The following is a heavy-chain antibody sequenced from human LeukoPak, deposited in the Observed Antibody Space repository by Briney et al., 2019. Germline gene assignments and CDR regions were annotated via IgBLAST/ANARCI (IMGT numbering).Heavy chain of an antibody. CDR2: IRYDGSNK. CDR1: GFTFSSYG. D-gene: IGHD6-13*01. Sequence: GGSLRLSCAASGFTFSSYGMHWVRQAPGKGLEWVAFIRYDGSNKYYADSVKGRFTISSDNSKNTLYLQMNSLRAEDTAVYYCAKDRGPIAAAGTDYWGQGTLVTVSS. V-gene: IGHV3-30*02. J-gene: IGHJ4*02. CDR3: AKDRGPIAAAGTDY.